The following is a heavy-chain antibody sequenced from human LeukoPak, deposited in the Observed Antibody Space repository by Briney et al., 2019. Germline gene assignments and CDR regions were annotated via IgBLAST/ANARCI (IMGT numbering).Heavy chain of an antibody. J-gene: IGHJ4*02. CDR3: ARDHSSSWYVFDY. CDR1: GYIFTNYA. D-gene: IGHD6-13*01. CDR2: ISGYNGNT. Sequence: ASVKVSCKASGYIFTNYAISWVRQAPGQGLEWMGWISGYNGNTNYAQKLQGRVTMTTDTSTSTAYMELSRLRSDDTAVYYCARDHSSSWYVFDYWGQGTLVTVSS. V-gene: IGHV1-18*01.